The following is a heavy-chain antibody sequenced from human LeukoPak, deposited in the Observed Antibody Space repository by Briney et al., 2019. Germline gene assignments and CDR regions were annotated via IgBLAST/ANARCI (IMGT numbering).Heavy chain of an antibody. CDR3: ARVLSSSSSGREIYYYYMDV. V-gene: IGHV3-48*03. D-gene: IGHD6-13*01. Sequence: GGTLRLSCAASGFTFSSYEMNWVRQAPGKGLEWVSYISSSGSTIYYADSVKGRFTISRDNAKNSLYLQMNSLRAEDTALYYCARVLSSSSSGREIYYYYMDVWGKGTTVTVSS. CDR1: GFTFSSYE. J-gene: IGHJ6*03. CDR2: ISSSGSTI.